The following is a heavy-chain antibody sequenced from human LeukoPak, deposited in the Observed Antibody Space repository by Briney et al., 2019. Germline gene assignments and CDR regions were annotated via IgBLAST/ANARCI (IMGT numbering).Heavy chain of an antibody. D-gene: IGHD6-19*01. V-gene: IGHV3-21*01. J-gene: IGHJ4*02. CDR3: AKDTSTISVSGTCFDY. CDR2: ISSSSNYI. Sequence: GGSLRLSCAASGFTFSSYSMNWVRQAPGKGLEWVSSISSSSNYIYYADSVKGRFTISRDNAKNSLYLQMNSLRAEDTAVYYCAKDTSTISVSGTCFDYWGQGTLVTVSS. CDR1: GFTFSSYS.